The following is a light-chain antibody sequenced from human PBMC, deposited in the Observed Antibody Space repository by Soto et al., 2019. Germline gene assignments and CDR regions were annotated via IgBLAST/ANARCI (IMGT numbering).Light chain of an antibody. CDR3: LLYYGGAQVL. CDR2: STS. J-gene: IGLJ2*01. V-gene: IGLV7-43*01. CDR1: TGAVTSGYY. Sequence: QTVVTQEPSLTVSPGGTVTLTCASSTGAVTSGYYPNWLQQKPGQAPRALIESTSNKHSWTPARFSGSLLGGKAALTLSGVQPEDEAGYYCLLYYGGAQVLFGGGTKLTVL.